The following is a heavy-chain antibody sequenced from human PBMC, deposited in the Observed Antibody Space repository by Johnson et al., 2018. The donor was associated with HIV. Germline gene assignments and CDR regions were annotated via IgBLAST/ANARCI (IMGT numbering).Heavy chain of an antibody. J-gene: IGHJ3*02. CDR1: GFTFDDYT. CDR2: ISWDGGST. D-gene: IGHD5-24*01. Sequence: VQLVESGGVVVQPGGSLRLSCAASGFTFDDYTMHWVRQAPGKGLEWVSLISWDGGSTYYADSVKGRFTISRDNSKNSLYLQMNSLRTEDTALYYCAKDIGRWLQLGPFDIWGQGTMVTVSS. V-gene: IGHV3-43*01. CDR3: AKDIGRWLQLGPFDI.